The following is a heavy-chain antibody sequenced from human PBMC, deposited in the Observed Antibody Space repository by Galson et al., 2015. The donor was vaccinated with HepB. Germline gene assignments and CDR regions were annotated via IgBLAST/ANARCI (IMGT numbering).Heavy chain of an antibody. Sequence: LRLSCAASGFTFSSYGMHWVRQAPGKGLEWVAVIWYDGSNKYYADSVKGRFTISRDNSKNTLYLQMNSLRAEDTAVYYCARDYYDSSGHVYYFDYWGQGTLVTVSS. CDR1: GFTFSSYG. V-gene: IGHV3-33*01. CDR3: ARDYYDSSGHVYYFDY. J-gene: IGHJ4*02. D-gene: IGHD3-22*01. CDR2: IWYDGSNK.